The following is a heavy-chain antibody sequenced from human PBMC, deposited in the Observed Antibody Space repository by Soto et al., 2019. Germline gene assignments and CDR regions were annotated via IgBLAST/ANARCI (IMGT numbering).Heavy chain of an antibody. V-gene: IGHV4-4*07. CDR3: ASLGPTVDY. CDR1: GASIRNYY. D-gene: IGHD1-26*01. CDR2: ISISGTT. Sequence: SETLSLTCTVSGASIRNYYWNWVRQPAGKGLEWIGRISISGTTNYNPSLKSRVTMSLDTSKNQFSLKLSSMTAADTAVYYCASLGPTVDYWGQGARVTVSS. J-gene: IGHJ4*02.